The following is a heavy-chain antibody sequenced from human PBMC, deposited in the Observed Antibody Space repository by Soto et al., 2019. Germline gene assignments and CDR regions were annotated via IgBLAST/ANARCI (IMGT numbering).Heavy chain of an antibody. CDR2: IYYSGST. D-gene: IGHD4-17*01. CDR3: DKNDDHGSSYHGMDV. V-gene: IGHV4-59*01. J-gene: IGHJ6*01. Sequence: PSETLSLTCTVSGGYINSYYWNWIRQPPGKGLEWIGYIYYSGSTNYNPSLKSRVVISVDTSKNQFSLKLRSVTAADTAMYYCDKNDDHGSSYHGMDVWGQGTKVTVFS. CDR1: GGYINSYY.